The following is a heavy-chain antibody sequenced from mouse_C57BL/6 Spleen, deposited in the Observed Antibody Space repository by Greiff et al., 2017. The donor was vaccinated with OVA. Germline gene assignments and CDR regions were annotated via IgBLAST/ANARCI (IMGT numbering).Heavy chain of an antibody. D-gene: IGHD2-5*01. CDR3: YYSNYVDY. V-gene: IGHV1-50*01. CDR1: GYTFTSYW. CDR2: IDPSDSYT. J-gene: IGHJ2*01. Sequence: QVQLQQPGAELVKPGASVKLSCKASGYTFTSYWMQWVKQRPGQGLEWIGEIDPSDSYTNYNQKFKGKATLTVDTSSSTAYMQLSSLTSEDSAVYYCYYSNYVDYWAKAPLSQSPQ.